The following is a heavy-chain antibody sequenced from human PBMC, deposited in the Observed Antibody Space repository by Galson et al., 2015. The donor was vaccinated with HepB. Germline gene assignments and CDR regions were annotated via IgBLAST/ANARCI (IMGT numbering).Heavy chain of an antibody. CDR1: GFPFRNYS. CDR3: ARGETVGPTTGFDY. J-gene: IGHJ4*02. D-gene: IGHD1-26*01. Sequence: SLRLSCAASGFPFRNYSMNWVRQPPGRGLQWVASIDPNSLYIFYADSVEGRFTISRDNAKNSLHLQMHSLRGDDTALYYCARGETVGPTTGFDYWGQGTLVTVSS. V-gene: IGHV3-21*01. CDR2: IDPNSLYI.